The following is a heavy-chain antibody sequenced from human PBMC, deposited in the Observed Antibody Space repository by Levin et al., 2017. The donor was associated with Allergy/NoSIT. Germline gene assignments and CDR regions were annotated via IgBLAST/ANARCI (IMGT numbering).Heavy chain of an antibody. CDR2: IFSNDEK. Sequence: SGPTLVKPTETLTLTCTVSGFSLSNARMGVSWIRQPPGKALEWLAHIFSNDEKSYSTSLKSRLTISKDTSKSQVVLTMTNMDPVDTATYYCARVSPAHGKDAFDSWGQGTMVTVSS. CDR1: GFSLSNARMG. D-gene: IGHD1-14*01. J-gene: IGHJ3*02. CDR3: ARVSPAHGKDAFDS. V-gene: IGHV2-26*01.